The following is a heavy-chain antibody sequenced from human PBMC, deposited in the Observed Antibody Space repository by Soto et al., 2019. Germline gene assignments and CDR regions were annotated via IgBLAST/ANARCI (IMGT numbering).Heavy chain of an antibody. V-gene: IGHV3-30-3*01. D-gene: IGHD4-17*01. Sequence: QVQLVESGGGVVQPGRSLRLSCAASGFTFSSYAMHWVRRAPGKGLEWVAVISYDGSNKYYADSVKGRFTISRDNSKNTLYLQMNRLRAKDTAVYYCARDTPFTVTTAGYYGMDVWGQGTTVTVSS. CDR3: ARDTPFTVTTAGYYGMDV. J-gene: IGHJ6*02. CDR2: ISYDGSNK. CDR1: GFTFSSYA.